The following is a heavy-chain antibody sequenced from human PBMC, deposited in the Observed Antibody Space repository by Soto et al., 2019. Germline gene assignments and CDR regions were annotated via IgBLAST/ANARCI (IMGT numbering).Heavy chain of an antibody. V-gene: IGHV3-7*01. CDR3: ARKGGCPDY. J-gene: IGHJ4*02. Sequence: GGSLTLSCAASGFSFSSYWMSWVRQAPGRGLEWVANIKLDGSEKYYVDSVKGRFTISRDNAKNSLYLQMNSLRAEDTAVYYCARKGGCPDYWGQGTLVTVSS. CDR1: GFSFSSYW. CDR2: IKLDGSEK. D-gene: IGHD6-19*01.